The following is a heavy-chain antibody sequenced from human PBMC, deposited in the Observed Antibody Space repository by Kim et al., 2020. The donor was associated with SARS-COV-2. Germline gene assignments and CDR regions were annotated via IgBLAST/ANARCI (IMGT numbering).Heavy chain of an antibody. CDR3: ARKGNTYGLSFDY. D-gene: IGHD3-10*01. J-gene: IGHJ4*02. CDR1: GYTFSYYA. CDR2: INTNTGDP. V-gene: IGHV7-4-1*02. Sequence: ASVTVSCKASGYTFSYYAVNWVRQAPGQGLEWMGWINTNTGDPTYAQGFAGRFVFSLDTSASTAYLQINSLRAEDTAMYFCARKGNTYGLSFDYWGQGAL.